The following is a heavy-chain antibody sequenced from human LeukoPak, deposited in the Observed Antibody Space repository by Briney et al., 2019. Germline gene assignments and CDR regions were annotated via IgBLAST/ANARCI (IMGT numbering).Heavy chain of an antibody. CDR2: TSYSGST. CDR3: ARDRGFRGGYAFDP. CDR1: GGSIKSYY. D-gene: IGHD3-16*01. J-gene: IGHJ5*02. V-gene: IGHV4-59*12. Sequence: KPSETLHLTCTVSGGSIKSYYWSWIRQPPGKGLEWIGYTSYSGSTNNNPTLEGRVTMSIDTSKNQFSLKLSSVTAADMAVYYCARDRGFRGGYAFDPWGQGTLVTVSS.